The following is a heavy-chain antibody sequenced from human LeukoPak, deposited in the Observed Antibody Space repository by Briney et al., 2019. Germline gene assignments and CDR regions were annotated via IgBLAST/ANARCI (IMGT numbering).Heavy chain of an antibody. Sequence: ASVKVSCKASGYTFTGYYMHWVRQAPGQGAEWMGWINPNSGGTNYAQKFQGRVTMTRDTSISTAYMELSRLRSDDTAVYYCATASNSYDSWVGYYYYGMDVWGQGTTVTVSS. CDR3: ATASNSYDSWVGYYYYGMDV. V-gene: IGHV1-2*02. CDR2: INPNSGGT. D-gene: IGHD3-22*01. CDR1: GYTFTGYY. J-gene: IGHJ6*02.